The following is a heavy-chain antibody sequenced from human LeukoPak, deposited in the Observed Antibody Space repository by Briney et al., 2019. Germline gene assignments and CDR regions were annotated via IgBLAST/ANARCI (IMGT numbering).Heavy chain of an antibody. CDR2: ISSSSSYI. CDR1: GFTFSSYS. J-gene: IGHJ4*02. CDR3: ARILRGYSGYDNFDY. D-gene: IGHD5-12*01. V-gene: IGHV3-21*01. Sequence: PGGSLRLSCAASGFTFSSYSMNWVRQAPGKGLEWVSSISSSSSYIYYADSVKGRFTISRDNAKNSLYLQMNSLRAEDTAVYYCARILRGYSGYDNFDYWGQGTLVTVSS.